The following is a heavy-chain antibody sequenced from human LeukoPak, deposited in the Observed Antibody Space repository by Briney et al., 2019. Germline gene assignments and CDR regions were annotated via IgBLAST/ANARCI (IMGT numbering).Heavy chain of an antibody. CDR2: ISYDGSNK. J-gene: IGHJ4*02. V-gene: IGHV3-30-3*01. CDR1: GFTFSSYA. CDR3: ARSERVYSDRPLDY. Sequence: GGSLRLSCAASGFTFSSYAMHWVRQAPGKGLEWVAVISYDGSNKYYADSVKGRFTISRDNSKNTLYLQMNSLRAEDTAVYYCARSERVYSDRPLDYWGQGTLVTVSS. D-gene: IGHD4-11*01.